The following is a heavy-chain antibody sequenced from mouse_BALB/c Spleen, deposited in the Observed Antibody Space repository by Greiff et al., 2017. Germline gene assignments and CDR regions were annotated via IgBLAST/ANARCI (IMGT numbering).Heavy chain of an antibody. CDR1: GYTFTEYT. CDR2: INPNNGGT. CDR3: ARTDYGNWGFAY. D-gene: IGHD2-1*01. V-gene: IGHV1-18*01. J-gene: IGHJ3*01. Sequence: VQLKQSGPELVKPGASVKISCKTSGYTFTEYTIHRVKQSPGKSLEWIGGINPNNGGTSYNQKFKGKATLTVDKSSSTAYMELRSLTSEDSAVYYCARTDYGNWGFAYWGQGTLVTVSA.